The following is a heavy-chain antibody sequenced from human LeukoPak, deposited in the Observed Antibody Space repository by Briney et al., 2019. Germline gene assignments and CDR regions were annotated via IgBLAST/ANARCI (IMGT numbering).Heavy chain of an antibody. Sequence: PGGSLRLSCAASGFTFSSYAMSWVRQAPGRGLEWVSALSASGGTTYYADSVKGRFTISRDTSKNTVSLQMNSLRAEDTAVYFCARVGDHFHWNLDLWGRGTLVTVSS. D-gene: IGHD3-3*02. J-gene: IGHJ2*01. V-gene: IGHV3-23*01. CDR3: ARVGDHFHWNLDL. CDR2: LSASGGTT. CDR1: GFTFSSYA.